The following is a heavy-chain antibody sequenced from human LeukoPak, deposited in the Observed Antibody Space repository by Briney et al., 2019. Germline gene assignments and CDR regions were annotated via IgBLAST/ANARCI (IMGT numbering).Heavy chain of an antibody. Sequence: GGSLRLSCAASGFTFSSYAMSWGRQAPGKGLEWGSAISGGGGSTYYADSVKGRSTISRDNSKNTLYLQMNSLRAEDTALYSCAKVVVVASYYFDYWGQGTLVTVSS. V-gene: IGHV3-23*01. CDR3: AKVVVVASYYFDY. J-gene: IGHJ4*02. CDR2: ISGGGGST. CDR1: GFTFSSYA. D-gene: IGHD2-15*01.